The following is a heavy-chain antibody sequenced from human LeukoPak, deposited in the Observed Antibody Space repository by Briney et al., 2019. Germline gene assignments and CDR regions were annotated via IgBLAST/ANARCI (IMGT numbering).Heavy chain of an antibody. Sequence: GGSLRLSCAVSGFTFSSYGMHWVRQAPGKGLEWVAVISYDGSNQYYADSVKGRFTISRDNSKNTLYLQMNSLRGEDTAVYYCAKGPSYGSGSYPIDYWGQGTLVTVSA. CDR3: AKGPSYGSGSYPIDY. D-gene: IGHD3-10*01. CDR2: ISYDGSNQ. CDR1: GFTFSSYG. V-gene: IGHV3-30*18. J-gene: IGHJ4*02.